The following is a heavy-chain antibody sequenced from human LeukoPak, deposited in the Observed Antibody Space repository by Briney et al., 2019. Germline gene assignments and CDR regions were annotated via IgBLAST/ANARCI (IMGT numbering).Heavy chain of an antibody. Sequence: PGGSLRLSCEASGFLFSDHWMVWVRQAPGKGLECVANIKHDGRGKEYVDSVKGRFTISRDNDKNSVYLEMSSLRGEDTAVYFCAKWRWRQSEYEDWGQGTLVTVSS. D-gene: IGHD5-24*01. CDR1: GFLFSDHW. J-gene: IGHJ4*02. CDR2: IKHDGRGK. CDR3: AKWRWRQSEYED. V-gene: IGHV3-7*01.